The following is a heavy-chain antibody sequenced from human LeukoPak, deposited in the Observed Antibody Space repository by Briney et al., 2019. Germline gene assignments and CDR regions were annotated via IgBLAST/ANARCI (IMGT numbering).Heavy chain of an antibody. Sequence: SETLSLTCTVSGGSISSSSYYWGWIRQPPGKGLEWIGSIYYSGSTYYNPSLKSRVTISVDTSKNQFSLKLSSVTAADTAVYYCGRVRYDSSGFPFDYWGQGTLVTVSS. CDR2: IYYSGST. V-gene: IGHV4-39*07. D-gene: IGHD3-22*01. CDR1: GGSISSSSYY. CDR3: GRVRYDSSGFPFDY. J-gene: IGHJ4*02.